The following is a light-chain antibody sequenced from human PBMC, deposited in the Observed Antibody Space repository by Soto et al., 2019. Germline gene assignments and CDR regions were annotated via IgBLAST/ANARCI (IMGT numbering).Light chain of an antibody. CDR3: LQYNGYPFT. J-gene: IGKJ3*01. Sequence: DIQMTQSPSAMSASVGDRVTITCRASQGISIYLAWFQQIPGRVPRRLNYGASTLQTGVPSRFSGSGSGTEFTLTLSSLQPADFATYYCLQYNGYPFTFGPGPKVGIK. CDR2: GAS. CDR1: QGISIY. V-gene: IGKV1-17*03.